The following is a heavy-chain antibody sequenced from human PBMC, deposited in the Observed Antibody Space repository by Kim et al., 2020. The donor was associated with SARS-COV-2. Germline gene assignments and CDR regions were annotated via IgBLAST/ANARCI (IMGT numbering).Heavy chain of an antibody. CDR3: ARDRPDHSSGWYGGLDY. Sequence: GGSLRLSCAASGFTFSSYGMHWVRQAPGKGLEWVAVISYDGSNKYYADSVKGRFTISRDNSKNTLYLQMNSLRAEDTAVYYCARDRPDHSSGWYGGLDYWGQGTLVTVSS. D-gene: IGHD6-19*01. CDR2: ISYDGSNK. J-gene: IGHJ4*02. CDR1: GFTFSSYG. V-gene: IGHV3-33*05.